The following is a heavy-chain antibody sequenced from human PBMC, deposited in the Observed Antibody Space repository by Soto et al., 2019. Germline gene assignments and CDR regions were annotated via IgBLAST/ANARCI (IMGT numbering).Heavy chain of an antibody. Sequence: WASVKVSCKASGGTFSSYAISWVRQAPGQGLEWMGGIIPIFGTANYAQKFQGRVTITADESTSTAYMELSSLRSEDTAVYYCACYGSGSYRYYFDYWGQGTLVTVSS. D-gene: IGHD3-10*01. J-gene: IGHJ4*02. CDR3: ACYGSGSYRYYFDY. V-gene: IGHV1-69*13. CDR1: GGTFSSYA. CDR2: IIPIFGTA.